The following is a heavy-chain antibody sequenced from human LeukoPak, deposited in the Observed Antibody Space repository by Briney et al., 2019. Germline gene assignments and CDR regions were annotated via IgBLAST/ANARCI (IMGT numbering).Heavy chain of an antibody. CDR1: GFIFCRYW. Sequence: PGGSLRLSCAASGFIFCRYWMSWVRQAPGKGLEWVAYIKPDGSEKYYVDSVMGRFTISRDNAKNSLYLQMNSLRDDDTAVYYSTRDRVASFWGQGTLVAVSS. D-gene: IGHD5-12*01. CDR2: IKPDGSEK. CDR3: TRDRVASF. J-gene: IGHJ4*02. V-gene: IGHV3-7*01.